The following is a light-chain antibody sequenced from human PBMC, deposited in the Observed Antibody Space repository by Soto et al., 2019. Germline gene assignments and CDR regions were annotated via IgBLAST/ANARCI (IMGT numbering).Light chain of an antibody. CDR2: SAS. J-gene: IGKJ5*01. CDR3: QQYGSSIT. Sequence: IQMTQSPSSLSASVGDRVTITCRASQVITNFLAWYQQKPGKVPRLLIYSASTLQSGVPSRFSGSGSGTDFTLTISSLQPEDFAVYYCQQYGSSITFGQGTRLEI. V-gene: IGKV1-27*01. CDR1: QVITNF.